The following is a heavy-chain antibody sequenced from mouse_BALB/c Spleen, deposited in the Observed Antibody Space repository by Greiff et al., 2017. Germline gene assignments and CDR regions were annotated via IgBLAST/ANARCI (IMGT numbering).Heavy chain of an antibody. CDR2: IYPSDSYT. J-gene: IGHJ4*01. D-gene: IGHD2-12*01. CDR3: TREGGRRYAMDY. CDR1: GYTFTSYW. V-gene: IGHV1-69*02. Sequence: QVQLKQPGAELVRPGASVKLSCKASGYTFTSYWINWVKQRPGQGLEWIGNIYPSDSYTNYNQKFKDKATLTVDKSSSTAYMQLSSPTSEDSAVYYCTREGGRRYAMDYWGQGTSVTVSS.